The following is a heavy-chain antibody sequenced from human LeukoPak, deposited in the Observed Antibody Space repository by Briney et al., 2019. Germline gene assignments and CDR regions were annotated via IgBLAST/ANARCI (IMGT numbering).Heavy chain of an antibody. Sequence: GGSLRLSCAASGFTFSSYAMHWVRQAPGKGLEWVSVIYSGGSTYYADSVKGRFTISRDNSKNTLYLQMNSLRPGDTAVYYCANSRRDGYNQWYYGMDVWGQGTTVTVSS. CDR3: ANSRRDGYNQWYYGMDV. D-gene: IGHD5-24*01. CDR2: IYSGGST. CDR1: GFTFSSYA. V-gene: IGHV3-NL1*01. J-gene: IGHJ6*02.